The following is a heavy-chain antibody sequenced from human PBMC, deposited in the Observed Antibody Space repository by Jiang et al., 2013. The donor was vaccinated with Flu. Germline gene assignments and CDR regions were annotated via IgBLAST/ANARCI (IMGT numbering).Heavy chain of an antibody. J-gene: IGHJ4*02. V-gene: IGHV3-23*01. CDR3: AKRRDYYDSSGYFYDY. Sequence: ISGSGGSTYYADSVKGRFTISRDNSKNTLYLQMNSLRAEDTAVYYCAKRRDYYDSSGYFYDYWGQGTLVTVSS. D-gene: IGHD3-22*01. CDR2: ISGSGGST.